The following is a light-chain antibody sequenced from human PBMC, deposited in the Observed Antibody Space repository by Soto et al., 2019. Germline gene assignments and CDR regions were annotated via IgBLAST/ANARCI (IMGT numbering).Light chain of an antibody. V-gene: IGKV1-5*03. J-gene: IGKJ3*01. CDR1: QSISSW. CDR3: QQYSSYPFT. CDR2: KAS. Sequence: DIQMTQSPSTLSASVGDRVTITCRASQSISSWLAWYQQKPGKAPKLLIHKASSLESGVPSRFSGSGSGTEFTLTISSLQPDDFATYYSQQYSSYPFTFGPGTKVDIK.